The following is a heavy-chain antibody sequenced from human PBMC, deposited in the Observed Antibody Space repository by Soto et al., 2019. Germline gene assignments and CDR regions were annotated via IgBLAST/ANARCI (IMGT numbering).Heavy chain of an antibody. J-gene: IGHJ2*01. CDR2: INPNSGNT. CDR3: ARGPTLDCSSTSCYVTGAWYFDL. Sequence: ASVKVSCTASGYTFTGYYMHWVRQAPGQGLEWMGWINPNSGNTGYAQKFQGRVTMTRNTSISTAYMELSSLRSGDTAVYYCARGPTLDCSSTSCYVTGAWYFDLWGRGTLVTVS. D-gene: IGHD2-2*01. V-gene: IGHV1-8*02. CDR1: GYTFTGYY.